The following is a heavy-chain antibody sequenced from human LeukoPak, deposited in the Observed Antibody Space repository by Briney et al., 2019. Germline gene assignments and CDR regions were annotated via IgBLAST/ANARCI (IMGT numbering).Heavy chain of an antibody. Sequence: QAGGSLRLSCAASGFTFSSYWMSWVRQAPGKGLEWVANIKQDGSEKYYVDSVKGRFTISRDNAKNSLYLQMNSLRAEDTAVYYCATEDDSSGYYIFDYWGQGTLVTVSS. CDR3: ATEDDSSGYYIFDY. CDR2: IKQDGSEK. J-gene: IGHJ4*02. CDR1: GFTFSSYW. D-gene: IGHD3-22*01. V-gene: IGHV3-7*01.